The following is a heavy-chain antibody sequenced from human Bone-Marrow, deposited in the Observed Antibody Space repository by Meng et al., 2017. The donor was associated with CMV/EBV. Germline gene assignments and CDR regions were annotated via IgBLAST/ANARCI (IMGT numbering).Heavy chain of an antibody. CDR2: INTGNGNT. D-gene: IGHD4-17*01. V-gene: IGHV1-3*04. Sequence: VSCKASGYSFTSYAMQCVRQAPGQRLEWMGWINTGNGNTKYSQKFQGRVTITRDTSATTGYMELVSLTSEDTAVYYCAGYGDFWLDYWGQGTLVTVSS. CDR1: GYSFTSYA. J-gene: IGHJ4*02. CDR3: AGYGDFWLDY.